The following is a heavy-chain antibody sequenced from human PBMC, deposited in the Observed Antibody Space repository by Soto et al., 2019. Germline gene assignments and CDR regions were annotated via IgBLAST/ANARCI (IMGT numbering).Heavy chain of an antibody. CDR1: GFTFSRYW. CDR2: INSDGSTT. J-gene: IGHJ4*02. CDR3: ARVPTGGDDWNGN. V-gene: IGHV3-74*03. D-gene: IGHD5-12*01. Sequence: EVQLVESGGGLVQPGGSLRLSCAASGFTFSRYWMHWVRQAPGKGLVWVSRINSDGSTTTYADSVKGRFTISRDNAKNTVYLQMNSLRAEDTGVYYCARVPTGGDDWNGNWGQGTLVTVSS.